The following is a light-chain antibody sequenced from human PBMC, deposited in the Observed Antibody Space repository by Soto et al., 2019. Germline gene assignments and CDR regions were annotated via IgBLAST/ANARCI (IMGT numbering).Light chain of an antibody. CDR2: KAT. V-gene: IGKV1-5*03. CDR3: QQYNDFQYT. Sequence: DIQMTQSPSTLSASVGDGVTTTCRASQIIGSWLAWYQQKPAKAPKLLIYKATNLQSGVPSRFSGSGSGTDFSLTISSLQPEDSATYFCQQYNDFQYTFGPGTKLEI. J-gene: IGKJ2*01. CDR1: QIIGSW.